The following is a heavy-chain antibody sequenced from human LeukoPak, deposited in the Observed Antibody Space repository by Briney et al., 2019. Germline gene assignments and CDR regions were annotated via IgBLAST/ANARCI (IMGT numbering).Heavy chain of an antibody. CDR3: ARGLTH. CDR2: INHSGNS. CDR1: GGSFSGYY. V-gene: IGHV4-34*01. Sequence: KPTETLSLTCSVYGGSFSGYYWRWIRQPPGKGLEWIGEINHSGNSNYNPSLKSRVTISVDTSENQFSLKLNSVTAADTGVYYCARGLTHWGQGTLVTVSS. J-gene: IGHJ4*02.